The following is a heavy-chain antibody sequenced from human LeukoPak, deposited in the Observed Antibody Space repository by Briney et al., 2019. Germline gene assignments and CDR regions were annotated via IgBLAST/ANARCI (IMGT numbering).Heavy chain of an antibody. CDR3: ARAGGGPMVRGVLAFDI. J-gene: IGHJ3*02. V-gene: IGHV4-31*03. D-gene: IGHD3-10*01. Sequence: PSETLSLTCTVSGGAISSGGYYWSWIRQHPGKGLEWIGYIYYSGSTYYNPSLKSRVTISVDTSKNQFSLKLSSVTAADTAVYYCARAGGGPMVRGVLAFDIWGQGTMVTVSS. CDR1: GGAISSGGYY. CDR2: IYYSGST.